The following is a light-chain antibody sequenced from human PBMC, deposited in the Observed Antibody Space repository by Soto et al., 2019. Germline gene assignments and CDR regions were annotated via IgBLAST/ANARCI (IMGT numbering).Light chain of an antibody. V-gene: IGKV1-5*01. CDR2: HAS. CDR1: QSISNW. Sequence: IPTTHSPSTLRASLGHGFPITAGASQSISNWLAWYQQKPGTAPKLLIYHASTLESGVPSRFSGSGSGTEFTLTISSLQPDDFATYYCLQDYNYPRTFGQGTKVDIK. CDR3: LQDYNYPRT. J-gene: IGKJ1*01.